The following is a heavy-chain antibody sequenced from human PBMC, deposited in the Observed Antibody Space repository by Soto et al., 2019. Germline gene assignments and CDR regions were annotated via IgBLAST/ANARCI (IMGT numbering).Heavy chain of an antibody. Sequence: QVQLVQSWAEVKKPGSSVKFSCKASGGTFSMYGISWVRQAPGQGLEWMGGIIPISGTPHYAQKFQGRVTISVDQSTITGQMDLSSLRYEDTAVYYCARASYTSMSSQWFDRWGQGSLVTASS. J-gene: IGHJ5*02. V-gene: IGHV1-69*01. CDR3: ARASYTSMSSQWFDR. CDR2: IIPISGTP. D-gene: IGHD3-16*01. CDR1: GGTFSMYG.